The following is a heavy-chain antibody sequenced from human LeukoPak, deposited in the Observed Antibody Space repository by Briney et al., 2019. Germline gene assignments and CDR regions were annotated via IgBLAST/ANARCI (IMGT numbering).Heavy chain of an antibody. V-gene: IGHV3-23*01. CDR1: GFTFSSYG. CDR2: ISGSGGST. Sequence: GGSLRLSCAASGFTFSSYGMSWVRQAPGKGLEWVSAISGSGGSTYYADSVKGRFTISRDNSKNTLYLQMNSLRAEDTAVYYCAKSGYSYGYYYFDYWGQGTLVTVSS. D-gene: IGHD5-18*01. CDR3: AKSGYSYGYYYFDY. J-gene: IGHJ4*02.